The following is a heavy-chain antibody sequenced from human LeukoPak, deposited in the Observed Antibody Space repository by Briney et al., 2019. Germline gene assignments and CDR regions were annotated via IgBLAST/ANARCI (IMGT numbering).Heavy chain of an antibody. CDR1: GFTFTNYW. Sequence: GGSLRLSCAASGFTFTNYWMSWVRQAPGKGLEWVASIKEGGSEKYYVDPVKGRFTISRDNAKNSVYLQMNSLRTEDTAVYYCARGPHWGQGTLVTVSS. CDR2: IKEGGSEK. J-gene: IGHJ4*02. V-gene: IGHV3-7*01. CDR3: ARGPH.